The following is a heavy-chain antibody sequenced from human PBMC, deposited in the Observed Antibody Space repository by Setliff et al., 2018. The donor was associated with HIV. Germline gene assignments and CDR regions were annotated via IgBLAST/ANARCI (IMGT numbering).Heavy chain of an antibody. CDR3: TRSLVVTAHLDY. J-gene: IGHJ4*02. Sequence: PSETLSLTCAVYGGSFSGYYWSWIRQPPGKGLEWIGEINHSGSTNYNPSLKSRVTISVDTSKNQFSLKLSSVTAADTAVYYCTRSLVVTAHLDYWGQGTLVTVSS. CDR1: GGSFSGYY. CDR2: INHSGST. D-gene: IGHD2-21*02. V-gene: IGHV4-34*01.